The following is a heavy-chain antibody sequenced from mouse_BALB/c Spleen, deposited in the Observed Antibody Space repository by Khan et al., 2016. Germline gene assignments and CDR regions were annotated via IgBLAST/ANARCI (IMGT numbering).Heavy chain of an antibody. CDR1: GYTFTNYG. Sequence: QIQLVQSGPELKKPGETVKISCKASGYTFTNYGMNWVKQAPGKGLKWMGWINTNTGEPTYAEEFKGRIAFSLETSASTAYLQINNLKNEDTATXCCAEDYYGSNWFAYWGQGTLVTVSA. CDR3: AEDYYGSNWFAY. D-gene: IGHD1-1*01. CDR2: INTNTGEP. V-gene: IGHV9-3*02. J-gene: IGHJ3*01.